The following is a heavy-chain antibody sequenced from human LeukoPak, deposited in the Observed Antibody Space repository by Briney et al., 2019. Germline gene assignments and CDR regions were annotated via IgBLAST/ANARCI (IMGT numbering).Heavy chain of an antibody. CDR3: DSSGWYAGVYYFDY. CDR2: ICGSGGST. D-gene: IGHD6-19*01. J-gene: IGHJ4*02. CDR1: RFTFSSYA. V-gene: IGHV3-23*01. Sequence: GVSLTLSCAASRFTFSSYAMSWQRHAPGKGREGVSDICGSGGSTHYAGSVKGRFTLSRDNSKNTLYLQMNSLRAEDTAVYYCDSSGWYAGVYYFDYWGQGTLVTVSS.